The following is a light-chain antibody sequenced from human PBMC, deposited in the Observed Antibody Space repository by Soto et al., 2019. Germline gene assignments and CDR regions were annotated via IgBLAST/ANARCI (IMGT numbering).Light chain of an antibody. V-gene: IGKV3-15*01. CDR2: GAS. Sequence: IVLTQSPATLSVSPWERATLSCRASQSVSSNLAWYQQKPGQAPRLLIYGASTRATGIPARFSGSGSGTEFTLTISSLQSEDFAVYYCQQYNNWPLTFGGGTKVDI. CDR1: QSVSSN. J-gene: IGKJ4*01. CDR3: QQYNNWPLT.